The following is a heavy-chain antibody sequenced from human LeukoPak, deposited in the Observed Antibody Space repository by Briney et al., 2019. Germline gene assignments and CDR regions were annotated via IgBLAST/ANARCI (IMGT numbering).Heavy chain of an antibody. CDR3: ARVGASSDAFDI. D-gene: IGHD3-3*01. V-gene: IGHV4-59*01. J-gene: IGHJ3*02. Sequence: SETLSLTCTVSGGSISSYYWSWIRQPPGKGLEWIGYIYYSGSTNYNPSLKSRVTISVDTSKNQFFLKLSSVTAADTAVYYCARVGASSDAFDIWGQGTMVTVSS. CDR2: IYYSGST. CDR1: GGSISSYY.